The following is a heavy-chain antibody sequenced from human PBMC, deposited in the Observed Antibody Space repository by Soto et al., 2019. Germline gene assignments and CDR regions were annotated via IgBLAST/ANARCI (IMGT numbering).Heavy chain of an antibody. V-gene: IGHV3-7*05. D-gene: IGHD2-21*01. CDR2: VDEDGNER. CDR3: ARAPQVKTFHYGMDV. J-gene: IGHJ6*02. CDR1: GFAFSSYW. Sequence: VQLVESGGGLVQPGGSLRLSCRASGFAFSSYWMNWVRQAPGKGLEWVASVDEDGNERYYVDSVKGRFTISRDNAMNSLYMQMNSMRAEDTAIYYCARAPQVKTFHYGMDVSDQGTTGTV.